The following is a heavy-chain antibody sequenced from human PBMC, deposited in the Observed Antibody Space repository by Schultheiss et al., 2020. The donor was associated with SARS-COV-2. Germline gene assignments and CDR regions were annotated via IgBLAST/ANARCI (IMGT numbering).Heavy chain of an antibody. CDR1: GFTFSSYG. V-gene: IGHV3-33*01. J-gene: IGHJ4*02. CDR2: IWYDGSNK. D-gene: IGHD6-19*01. Sequence: GGSLRLSCAASGFTFSSYGMHWVRQAPGKGLEWVAVIWYDGSNKYYADSVKGRFTISRDNSKNTLYLQMNSLRAEDTAVYYCARDPDHRIAVAGFDYWGQGTLVTVSS. CDR3: ARDPDHRIAVAGFDY.